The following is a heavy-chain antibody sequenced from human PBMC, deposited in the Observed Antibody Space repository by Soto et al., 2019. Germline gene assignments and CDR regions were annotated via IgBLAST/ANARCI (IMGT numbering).Heavy chain of an antibody. CDR2: IYYSGST. D-gene: IGHD3-10*01. V-gene: IGHV4-61*05. J-gene: IGHJ6*03. CDR1: GGSISSSSYY. Sequence: SETLSLTCTVSGGSISSSSYYWSWIRQPPGKGLEWIGYIYYSGSTNYNPSLKSRVTISVDTSKNQFSLKLSSVTAADTAVYYCARLSGYYYYMDVWGKGTTVTVSS. CDR3: ARLSGYYYYMDV.